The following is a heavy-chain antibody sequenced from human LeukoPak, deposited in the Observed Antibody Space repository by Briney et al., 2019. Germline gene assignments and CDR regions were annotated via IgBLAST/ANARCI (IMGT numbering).Heavy chain of an antibody. V-gene: IGHV3-21*01. CDR1: GFTFSSYS. Sequence: GGSLRLSCAASGFTFSSYSMNWVRQAPGKGLEWVSSISSSSSYIYYADSVKGRFTISRDNAKNSLYLQMNSLRAEVTAVYYCARDRPIRRRVVIAGGDAFDIWGQGTMVTVSS. D-gene: IGHD3-3*01. CDR2: ISSSSSYI. J-gene: IGHJ3*02. CDR3: ARDRPIRRRVVIAGGDAFDI.